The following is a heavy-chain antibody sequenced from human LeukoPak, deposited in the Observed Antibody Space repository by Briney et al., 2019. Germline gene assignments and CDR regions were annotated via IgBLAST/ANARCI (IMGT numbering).Heavy chain of an antibody. J-gene: IGHJ4*02. V-gene: IGHV1-69*13. Sequence: GASVKVSCKASGGTFSSYAISWVRQAPGQGLEWMGGIIPIFGTANYAQKFQGRVTITADESTSTAYMELSSLRSEDTAVYYCARDGSLGNSSGYYYDFDHWGQGTLVTVSS. CDR1: GGTFSSYA. CDR2: IIPIFGTA. CDR3: ARDGSLGNSSGYYYDFDH. D-gene: IGHD3-22*01.